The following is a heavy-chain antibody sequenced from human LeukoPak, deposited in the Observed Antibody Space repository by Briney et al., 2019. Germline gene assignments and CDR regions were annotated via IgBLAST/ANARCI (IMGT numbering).Heavy chain of an antibody. CDR1: GGSIGTYY. CDR2: IYVTGST. J-gene: IGHJ6*04. V-gene: IGHV4-59*08. Sequence: PSETLSLTCIVSGGSIGTYYWSWIRQSPGKGLEWIGYIYVTGSTRYNPYLQSRVTISVDTSRNQFFLKMSSVTAADTAVYYCARHIGGGIEDLDVWGTGTKVTVSS. CDR3: ARHIGGGIEDLDV. D-gene: IGHD3-16*02.